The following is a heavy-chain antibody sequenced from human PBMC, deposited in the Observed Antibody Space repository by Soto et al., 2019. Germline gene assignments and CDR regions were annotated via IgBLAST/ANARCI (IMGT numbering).Heavy chain of an antibody. V-gene: IGHV1-18*01. J-gene: IGHJ1*01. D-gene: IGHD1-7*01. CDR1: GYTFTSYG. CDR2: ISAYNGNT. CDR3: ARDYIYNWNYAEYFQH. Sequence: ASVKVSCKASGYTFTSYGISWVRQAPGQGLEWMGWISAYNGNTNYAQKLQGRVTMTTDTSTSTAYMELRSLRSDDTAVYYCARDYIYNWNYAEYFQHWGQGTLVTVSS.